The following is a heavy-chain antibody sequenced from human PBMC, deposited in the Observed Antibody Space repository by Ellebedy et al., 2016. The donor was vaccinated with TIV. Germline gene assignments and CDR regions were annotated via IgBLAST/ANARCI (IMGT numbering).Heavy chain of an antibody. CDR3: APRDGSYTY. J-gene: IGHJ4*02. Sequence: PGGSLRLSCTASGFTFSTYNMNLVRQAPGKGLDWVSFISSSGTTTHYADSVKGRFTISIDNDKKSLFLQMSSLRAEDTAVYYCAPRDGSYTYWGQGTLVTVSS. V-gene: IGHV3-48*04. CDR2: ISSSGTTT. D-gene: IGHD3-10*01. CDR1: GFTFSTYN.